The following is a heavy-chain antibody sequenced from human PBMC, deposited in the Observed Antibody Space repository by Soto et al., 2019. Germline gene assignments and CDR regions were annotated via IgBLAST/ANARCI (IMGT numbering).Heavy chain of an antibody. Sequence: QITLKESGPTLVKPTQTLTLTCTFPGFSLTTRGVGVGWIRQPPGKALECLALIYWDDDKRYSPSLQSRLSITKDTSKKQVVLTMTNVYPVDTATYYCAHIPNYYQYDWFDPWGQGTLVSVSS. CDR2: IYWDDDK. V-gene: IGHV2-5*02. CDR3: AHIPNYYQYDWFDP. CDR1: GFSLTTRGVG. D-gene: IGHD3-16*01. J-gene: IGHJ5*02.